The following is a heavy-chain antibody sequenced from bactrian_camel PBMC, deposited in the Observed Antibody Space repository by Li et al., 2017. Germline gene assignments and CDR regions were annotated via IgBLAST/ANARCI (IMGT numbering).Heavy chain of an antibody. V-gene: IGHV3S55*01. J-gene: IGHJ6*01. CDR2: VESDGST. CDR3: AAERGYCSPYGFGY. D-gene: IGHD3*01. Sequence: HVQLVESGGGSVQVGGSLTHSCVASGDTIGWYCMGWFRQIPDREREGVAGVESDGSTSYTDSVQGRFTLSKDMAKSTLYPQMNSLKPEDTAMYYCAAERGYCSPYGFGYWGHGTQVTVS. CDR1: GDTIGWYC.